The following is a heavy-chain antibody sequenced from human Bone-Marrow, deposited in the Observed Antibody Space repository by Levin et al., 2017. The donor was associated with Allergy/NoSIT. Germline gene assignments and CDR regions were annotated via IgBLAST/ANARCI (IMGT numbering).Heavy chain of an antibody. Sequence: SVKVSCKASGGTFSSYAISWVRQAPGQGLEWMGGIIPIFGTANYAQKFQGRVTITADESTSTAYMELSSLRSEDTAVYYCARDGIVGADRGENWFDPWGQGTLVTVSS. J-gene: IGHJ5*02. D-gene: IGHD1-26*01. V-gene: IGHV1-69*13. CDR3: ARDGIVGADRGENWFDP. CDR1: GGTFSSYA. CDR2: IIPIFGTA.